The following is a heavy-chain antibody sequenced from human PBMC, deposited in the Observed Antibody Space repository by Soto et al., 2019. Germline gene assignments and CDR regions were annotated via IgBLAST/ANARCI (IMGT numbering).Heavy chain of an antibody. CDR2: ISASGYSA. Sequence: RGGSLRLSCAASGLPFINYAITCVRHAPGKGLEWVSIISASGYSAYYGGAVKGRFTTSRDNSRSTLYLQMNGLRAEDTAVYYCAKGDLLWDPFDLWGQGTLVTVSS. CDR1: GLPFINYA. CDR3: AKGDLLWDPFDL. V-gene: IGHV3-23*01. J-gene: IGHJ4*02. D-gene: IGHD3-16*01.